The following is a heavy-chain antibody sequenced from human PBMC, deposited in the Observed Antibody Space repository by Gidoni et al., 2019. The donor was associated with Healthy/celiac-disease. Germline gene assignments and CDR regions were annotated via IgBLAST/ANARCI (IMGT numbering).Heavy chain of an antibody. V-gene: IGHV4-59*01. J-gene: IGHJ4*02. CDR3: ARVRCTNGVCSLRAVWNDYYFDY. CDR1: GGSIRIYY. D-gene: IGHD2-8*01. Sequence: QVQLQESGPGLVTPSETLSLTCTVPGGSIRIYYWSWIWQPPGKGLEWIGYIYYSGSTNYNPSLKSRVTISVDTSKNQFSLKLSSVTAADTAVYYCARVRCTNGVCSLRAVWNDYYFDYWGQGTLVTVSS. CDR2: IYYSGST.